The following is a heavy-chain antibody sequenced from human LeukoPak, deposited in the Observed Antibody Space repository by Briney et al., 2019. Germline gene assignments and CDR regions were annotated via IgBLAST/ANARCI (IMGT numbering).Heavy chain of an antibody. CDR1: GFTFDEHA. J-gene: IGHJ6*02. CDR2: ILWNSATI. CDR3: GKDLKPGGLDV. V-gene: IGHV3-9*01. D-gene: IGHD7-27*01. Sequence: PGGSLRLSCAGSGFTFDEHAMHWVRQAPGKGLEWVSGILWNSATIDYADSVKGRFTVSRDNAKNSLYLQMDSLRTEDTALYYCGKDLKPGGLDVWGQGTTVTGSS.